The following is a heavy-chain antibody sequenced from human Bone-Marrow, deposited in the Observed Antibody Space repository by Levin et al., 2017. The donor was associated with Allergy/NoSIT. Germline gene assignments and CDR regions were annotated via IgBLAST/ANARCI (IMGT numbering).Heavy chain of an antibody. CDR2: INWKGNSM. CDR1: GFTFDDYT. V-gene: IGHV3-9*01. Sequence: PGGSLRLSCAASGFTFDDYTMHWVRQAPGKGLEWVSSINWKGNSMDYADSVKGRFTISRDNAKNSLSLHMNSLRAEDTALYYCAKDSRSSSSMDYYYYHGMDVWGQGTTVTVSS. D-gene: IGHD6-6*01. J-gene: IGHJ6*02. CDR3: AKDSRSSSSMDYYYYHGMDV.